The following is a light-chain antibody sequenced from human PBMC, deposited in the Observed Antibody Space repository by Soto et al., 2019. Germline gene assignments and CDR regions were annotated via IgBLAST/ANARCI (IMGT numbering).Light chain of an antibody. CDR2: NID. CDR1: DSNIGPNT. J-gene: IGLJ1*01. V-gene: IGLV1-44*01. Sequence: QSVLAQPPSASGTPGQRVTISCSGGDSNIGPNTVNWYRQVPGTASKFLIHNIDQRPSGVPDRISGSKSGTSASLAISGLHSDDEADYYCAAWDDSLNAYVFGIGTKVTVL. CDR3: AAWDDSLNAYV.